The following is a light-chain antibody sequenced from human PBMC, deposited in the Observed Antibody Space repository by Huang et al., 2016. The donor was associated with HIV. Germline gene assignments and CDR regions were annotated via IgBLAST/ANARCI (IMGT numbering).Light chain of an antibody. CDR1: QDITNY. V-gene: IGKV1-33*01. CDR2: DAS. CDR3: QQYDNLEVT. J-gene: IGKJ4*01. Sequence: DIQMTHSPSSLSASVGDRVTIACQASQDITNYLNWYQQKPGKSPKLLIYDASNLETGVPSRFSGSGSGTDFTFTISSLQPEDIATYYCQQYDNLEVTFGGGTKVEIK.